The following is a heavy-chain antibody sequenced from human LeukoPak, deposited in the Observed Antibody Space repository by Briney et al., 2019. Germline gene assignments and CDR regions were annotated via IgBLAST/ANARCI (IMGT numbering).Heavy chain of an antibody. Sequence: GGSLRLSCSASGFVLSIYTMYWVRQAPGKGPEYVSTISGSGNGFSIYYADSVKGRFTISRDDSKSILYLQMNGLRSEDTAVYYCVKDFGRVRGTPDSWGQGTLVTVSS. V-gene: IGHV3-64D*06. CDR2: ISGSGNGFSI. D-gene: IGHD3-16*01. CDR1: GFVLSIYT. J-gene: IGHJ4*02. CDR3: VKDFGRVRGTPDS.